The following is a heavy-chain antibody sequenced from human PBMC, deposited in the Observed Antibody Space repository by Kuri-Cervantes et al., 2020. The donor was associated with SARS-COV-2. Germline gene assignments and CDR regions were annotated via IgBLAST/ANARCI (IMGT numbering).Heavy chain of an antibody. CDR1: GFSFSDYY. CDR3: AKDDTGDYGPTYFDY. D-gene: IGHD4-17*01. J-gene: IGHJ4*02. V-gene: IGHV3-11*06. CDR2: ISGSGGYT. Sequence: GGSLRLSCVASGFSFSDYYMSWIRQAPGKGLEWVSYISGSGGYTNYADSVKGRSTISRDNAKNSVYLQMRSVRAEDTAVYYCAKDDTGDYGPTYFDYWGQGTLVTVSS.